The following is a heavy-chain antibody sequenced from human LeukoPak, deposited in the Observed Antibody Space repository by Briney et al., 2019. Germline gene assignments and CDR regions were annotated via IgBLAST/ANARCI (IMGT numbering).Heavy chain of an antibody. J-gene: IGHJ4*02. V-gene: IGHV1-2*02. D-gene: IGHD3-22*01. Sequence: ASVKVSCKASGYTSTGYYMHWVRQAPGQGLEWMGWINPNSGGTNYAQKFQGRVTMTRDTSISTAYMELSRLRSDDTAVYYCARDRIHPLHYYDSSGYYLPGGYWGQGTLVTVSS. CDR2: INPNSGGT. CDR1: GYTSTGYY. CDR3: ARDRIHPLHYYDSSGYYLPGGY.